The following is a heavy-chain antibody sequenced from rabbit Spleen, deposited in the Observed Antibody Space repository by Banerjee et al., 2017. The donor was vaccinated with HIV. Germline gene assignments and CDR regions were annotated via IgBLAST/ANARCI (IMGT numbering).Heavy chain of an antibody. J-gene: IGHJ4*01. CDR3: ARDGGGKFGL. Sequence: QSLEESGGDLVKPEGSLTLTCTASEFSFSSNYYMCWVRQAPGKGLELIACIYTSSGGAWYANWAKGRFTITRSTSLNTVTLQMTSLTAADTATYFCARDGGGKFGLWGQGTLVTVS. V-gene: IGHV1S43*01. CDR2: IYTSSGGA. CDR1: EFSFSSNYY. D-gene: IGHD5-1*01.